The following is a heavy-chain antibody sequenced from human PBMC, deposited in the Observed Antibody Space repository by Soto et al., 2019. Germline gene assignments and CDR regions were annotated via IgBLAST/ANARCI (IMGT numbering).Heavy chain of an antibody. CDR1: GFSLSTSGVG. J-gene: IGHJ4*02. V-gene: IGHV2-5*02. CDR3: AHSLGYSSSWYSDYFDY. D-gene: IGHD6-13*01. CDR2: IYWDDDK. Sequence: ESGPTLVNPTQTLTLACTFSGFSLSTSGVGVGWIRQPPGKALEWLALIYWDDDKRYSPSLKSRLTITKDTSKNQVVLTMTNMDPVDTATYYCAHSLGYSSSWYSDYFDYWGQGTLVTVS.